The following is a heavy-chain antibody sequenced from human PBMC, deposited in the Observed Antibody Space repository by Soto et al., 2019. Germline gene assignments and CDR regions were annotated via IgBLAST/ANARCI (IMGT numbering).Heavy chain of an antibody. V-gene: IGHV1-69*13. CDR3: ARSTTVYYYDSSGYWPSYYYYGMDV. CDR1: GGSFSSYA. J-gene: IGHJ6*02. CDR2: IIPIFGTA. Sequence: GASVKVSCKASGGSFSSYAISWVRQAPGQGLEWMGGIIPIFGTANYAQKFQGRVTITADESTSTAYMELSSLRSEDTAVYYCARSTTVYYYDSSGYWPSYYYYGMDVLGQGTTVTVSS. D-gene: IGHD3-22*01.